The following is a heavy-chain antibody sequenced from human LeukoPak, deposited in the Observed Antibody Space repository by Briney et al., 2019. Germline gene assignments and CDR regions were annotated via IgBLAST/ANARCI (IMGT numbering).Heavy chain of an antibody. CDR3: ARDEYDYVWGSYTRVYYFDY. CDR1: GFTFSSYW. V-gene: IGHV3-7*01. Sequence: GGSLRLSRAASGFTFSSYWMSWVRQAPGKGLEWVANIKQDGSEKYYVDSVKGRFTISRDNAKNSLYLQMNSLRAEDTAVYYCARDEYDYVWGSYTRVYYFDYWGQGTLVTVSS. J-gene: IGHJ4*02. D-gene: IGHD3-16*01. CDR2: IKQDGSEK.